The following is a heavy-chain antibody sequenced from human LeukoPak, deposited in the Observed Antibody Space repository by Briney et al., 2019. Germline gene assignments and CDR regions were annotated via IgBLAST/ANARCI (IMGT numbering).Heavy chain of an antibody. J-gene: IGHJ4*02. D-gene: IGHD6-19*01. V-gene: IGHV3-23*01. CDR2: ISGSGGIT. CDR1: GFTFSNFA. Sequence: SGGSLRLSCAASGFTFSNFAMNWVRQAPGKGLEWVSTISGSGGITYYADSVKGRFTISRDNSKNTLYLQMNSLRAEDTAEYYCAKMVHTEQWLVPFDYWGQGTLVTVSS. CDR3: AKMVHTEQWLVPFDY.